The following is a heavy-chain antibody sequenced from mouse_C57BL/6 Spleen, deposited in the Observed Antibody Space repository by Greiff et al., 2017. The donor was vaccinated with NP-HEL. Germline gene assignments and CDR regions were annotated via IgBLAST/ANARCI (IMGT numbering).Heavy chain of an antibody. Sequence: QVQLKQSGPELVKPGASVKISCKASGYAFSSSWMNWVKQRPGKGLEWIGRIYPGDGDTNYNGKFKGKATLTADKSPSTAYMQLSSLTSEDSAVYSCARLQLRQFYFGYWGQGTTLTVAS. J-gene: IGHJ2*01. CDR3: ARLQLRQFYFGY. CDR1: GYAFSSSW. CDR2: IYPGDGDT. D-gene: IGHD3-2*02. V-gene: IGHV1-82*01.